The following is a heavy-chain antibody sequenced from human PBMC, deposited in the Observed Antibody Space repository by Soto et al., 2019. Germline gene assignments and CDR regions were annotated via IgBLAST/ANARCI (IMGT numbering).Heavy chain of an antibody. J-gene: IGHJ4*02. D-gene: IGHD3-22*01. CDR1: GFTFSSYG. V-gene: IGHV3-30*18. CDR2: ISYDGSNK. Sequence: GGSLRLSCAASGFTFSSYGMHWVRQAPGKGLEWVAVISYDGSNKYYADSVKGRFTISRDNSKNTLYLQMNSLRAEDTAVYYCAKDESSGYSVDGYFDYWGQGTLVTVSS. CDR3: AKDESSGYSVDGYFDY.